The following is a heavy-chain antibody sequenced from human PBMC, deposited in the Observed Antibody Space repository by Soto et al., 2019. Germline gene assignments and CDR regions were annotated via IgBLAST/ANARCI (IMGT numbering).Heavy chain of an antibody. V-gene: IGHV1-3*01. D-gene: IGHD3-3*01. Sequence: GASVKVSCKASGYTFTSYAMHWVRQAPGQRLEWMGWINAGNGHTKYSQQFQGRVTITRDTSANTAYMELSSLRSEDTAVYYCGRDPESVLYYDFWSGYWFDPWGQGTLVTVSS. CDR3: GRDPESVLYYDFWSGYWFDP. CDR2: INAGNGHT. J-gene: IGHJ5*02. CDR1: GYTFTSYA.